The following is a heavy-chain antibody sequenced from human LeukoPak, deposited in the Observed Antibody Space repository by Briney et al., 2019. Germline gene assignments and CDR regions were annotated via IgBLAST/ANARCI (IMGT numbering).Heavy chain of an antibody. J-gene: IGHJ4*02. CDR3: ARGRWLHFDY. CDR1: GGSISSSNW. V-gene: IGHV4-4*02. Sequence: SETLSLTCAVSGGSISSSNWWSWVRQPPGKGLEWIGEIYHSGSTNYNPSLKSRVTISVDTSKNQFSLKLSSVTAADTAVYYCARGRWLHFDYWGQGTLVTVSS. D-gene: IGHD6-19*01. CDR2: IYHSGST.